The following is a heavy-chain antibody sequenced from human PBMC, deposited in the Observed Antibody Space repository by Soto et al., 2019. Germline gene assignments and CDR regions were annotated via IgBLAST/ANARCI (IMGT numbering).Heavy chain of an antibody. CDR3: AKDTSSTWHYYYMGV. CDR2: VSGGGGSS. D-gene: IGHD6-13*01. V-gene: IGHV3-23*01. CDR1: GFRFSSYA. J-gene: IGHJ6*03. Sequence: GGSLRLSYAASGFRFSSYAMSWVRQAPGKGLEWVSAVSGGGGSSFYADSVKGRFTISRDNSKNTLFLQMNSLRAEDTAMYYCAKDTSSTWHYYYMGVWGKGTTVTVSS.